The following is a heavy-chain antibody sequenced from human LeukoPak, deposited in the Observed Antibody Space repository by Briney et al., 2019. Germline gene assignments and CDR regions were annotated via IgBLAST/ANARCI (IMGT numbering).Heavy chain of an antibody. V-gene: IGHV4-59*01. D-gene: IGHD4-11*01. Sequence: PSETLSLTCTVSGGSISSYYWSWIRQPPGKGLEWIGYIYYSGSTNYNPSLKSRVTISVDTSKNQFSLKLSSVTAADTAVYYCARDSYTNYALSWGQGTLLTVSS. CDR3: ARDSYTNYALS. CDR1: GGSISSYY. CDR2: IYYSGST. J-gene: IGHJ4*02.